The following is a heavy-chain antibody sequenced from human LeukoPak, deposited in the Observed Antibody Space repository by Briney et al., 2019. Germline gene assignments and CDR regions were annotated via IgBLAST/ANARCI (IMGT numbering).Heavy chain of an antibody. CDR1: GFTFSSYW. V-gene: IGHV3-7*01. J-gene: IGHJ6*03. Sequence: GGSLRLSCAGSGFTFSSYWMSWGRQAPGKGLEWVANIKQDGSEKHYVDSVKGRLTISRDNAKNSLYLQMNSLRAEDTAVYYCAELGITMIGGVWGKGTTVTISS. CDR3: AELGITMIGGV. D-gene: IGHD3-10*02. CDR2: IKQDGSEK.